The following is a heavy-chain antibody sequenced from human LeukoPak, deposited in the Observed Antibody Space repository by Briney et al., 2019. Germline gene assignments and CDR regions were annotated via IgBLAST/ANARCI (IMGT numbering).Heavy chain of an antibody. CDR3: ARLPSSGDGSAYSMDV. Sequence: SETLSLTCAVSGGSISSSNWWSWVRQPPGKGLEWIGEIYHSGSTNYNPSLKSRVTISVDKSKNQFSLKLSSVTAADTAVYYCARLPSSGDGSAYSMDVWGQGITVTVSS. V-gene: IGHV4-4*02. CDR2: IYHSGST. CDR1: GGSISSSNW. D-gene: IGHD2-21*01. J-gene: IGHJ6*02.